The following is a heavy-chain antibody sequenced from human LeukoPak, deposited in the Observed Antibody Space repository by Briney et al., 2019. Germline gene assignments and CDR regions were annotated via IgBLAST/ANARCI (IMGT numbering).Heavy chain of an antibody. CDR1: GNTFTSYG. D-gene: IGHD6-13*01. Sequence: RASVKVSCKASGNTFTSYGISWVRQAPGQGLEWMGWISPYSGNTNYAQKLQGRVTLTTDTSTSTAYMELRSLTSDDTAVYYCARLYSSSWYRVDDYWGQGTLVTVSS. CDR3: ARLYSSSWYRVDDY. CDR2: ISPYSGNT. J-gene: IGHJ4*02. V-gene: IGHV1-18*01.